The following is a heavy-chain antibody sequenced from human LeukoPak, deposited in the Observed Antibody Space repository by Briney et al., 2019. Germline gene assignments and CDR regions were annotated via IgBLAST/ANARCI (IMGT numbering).Heavy chain of an antibody. J-gene: IGHJ4*02. CDR1: GYTFTSYT. Sequence: ASVKVSCKASGYTFTSYTMNWVRQAPGQGLEWMGWINTNTGNPTYAQGFTGQVVFSVDTSVSTAHQQISSLKAEDTAVYYCARVRDYSDSSGYFGIDYWGQGTLVTVSS. CDR3: ARVRDYSDSSGYFGIDY. V-gene: IGHV7-4-1*02. CDR2: INTNTGNP. D-gene: IGHD3-22*01.